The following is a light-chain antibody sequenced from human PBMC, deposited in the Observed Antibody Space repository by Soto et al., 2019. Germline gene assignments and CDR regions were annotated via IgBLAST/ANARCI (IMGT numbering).Light chain of an antibody. CDR2: AAS. J-gene: IGKJ1*01. CDR1: QSVSGW. V-gene: IGKV1-5*01. Sequence: DIQMTQSPSTLSASVGDTVTVTCRASQSVSGWLAWYQQEPGEAPKRLIYAASSLQSGVPSRFSGSGSGTEFTLTISSLQPEDFATYYCLQHNSYPRTFGQGTKVDIK. CDR3: LQHNSYPRT.